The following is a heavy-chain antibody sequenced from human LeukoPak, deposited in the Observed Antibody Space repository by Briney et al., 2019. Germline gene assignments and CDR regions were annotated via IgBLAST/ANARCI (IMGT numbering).Heavy chain of an antibody. CDR2: IYPGDSDT. CDR1: GYSFTSYW. Sequence: GESLKISCKGSGYSFTSYWIGWVRQMPGKGLEWMGIIYPGDSDTRYSPSFQGQVTISADKSISTAYLQWSSLKASDTAMYYCARQIAAAASNANWFDPWGQGTLVTVSS. J-gene: IGHJ5*02. D-gene: IGHD6-13*01. CDR3: ARQIAAAASNANWFDP. V-gene: IGHV5-51*01.